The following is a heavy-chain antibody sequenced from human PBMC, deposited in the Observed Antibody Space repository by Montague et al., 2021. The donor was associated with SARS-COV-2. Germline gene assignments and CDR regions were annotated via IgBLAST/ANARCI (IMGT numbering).Heavy chain of an antibody. D-gene: IGHD5-12*01. V-gene: IGHV4-61*02. CDR3: ARAHSGGWAHLDN. J-gene: IGHJ4*02. CDR2: IYTSGTT. Sequence: TLSLTCTVSGGSISSGSYYWSWIRQPAGKGLEWIGRIYTSGTTDYSFSLKSRVTISVDTSKNQFSLKLTSVTAADTAVYYYARAHSGGWAHLDNWGQGSLVTVSS. CDR1: GGSISSGSYY.